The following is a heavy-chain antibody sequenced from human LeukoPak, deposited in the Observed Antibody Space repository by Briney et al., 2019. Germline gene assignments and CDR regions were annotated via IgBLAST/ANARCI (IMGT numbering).Heavy chain of an antibody. CDR2: ISGSGGST. J-gene: IGHJ4*02. V-gene: IGHV3-23*01. Sequence: GGSLRLSCAASGFTFSNYAMNWVRQAPGKGLEWVSGISGSGGSTYYADSVKGRFTISRDNSKNTLYLQMNSLRAEDTAVYYCAEVGYSSSSERFDYWGQGTLVTVSS. D-gene: IGHD6-6*01. CDR3: AEVGYSSSSERFDY. CDR1: GFTFSNYA.